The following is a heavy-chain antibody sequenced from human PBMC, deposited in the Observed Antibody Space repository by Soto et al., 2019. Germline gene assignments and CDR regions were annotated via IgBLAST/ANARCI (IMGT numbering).Heavy chain of an antibody. V-gene: IGHV1-69*01. J-gene: IGHJ4*02. Sequence: QVQLVQSGAEVRKPGSSVKVSCKASGGTFSRHAISWVRQAPGQGLEWMGGIIPIFGTANHAQKLQGRVTIIADESTSTVYMELSSLSSEDTAMYYCARGWGYDSNDYYYAYWGQGTLVIVSS. CDR2: IIPIFGTA. CDR3: ARGWGYDSNDYYYAY. D-gene: IGHD3-22*01. CDR1: GGTFSRHA.